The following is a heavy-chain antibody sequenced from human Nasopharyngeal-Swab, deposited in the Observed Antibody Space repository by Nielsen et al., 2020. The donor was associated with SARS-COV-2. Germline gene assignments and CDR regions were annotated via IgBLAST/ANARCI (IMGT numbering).Heavy chain of an antibody. D-gene: IGHD1-26*01. Sequence: GESLKISCATSGYRFTDYWIDWVRQAPGKGLECMGTIRPGDSDTRYSPSFAGRVTISVDQSITTAYLHWTSLKASDTAKYYCAIGAAVGTLFHGMDVWGQGTMVTVSS. V-gene: IGHV5-51*01. CDR2: IRPGDSDT. CDR3: AIGAAVGTLFHGMDV. J-gene: IGHJ6*02. CDR1: GYRFTDYW.